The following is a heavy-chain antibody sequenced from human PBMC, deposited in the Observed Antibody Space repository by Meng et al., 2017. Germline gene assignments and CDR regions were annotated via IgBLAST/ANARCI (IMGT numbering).Heavy chain of an antibody. V-gene: IGHV3-30*01. D-gene: IGHD4-17*01. Sequence: GESLKISCAASGFTFSSYAMHWVRQAPGKGLEWVAVISYDGSNKYYADSVKGRFTISRDNSKNTLYLQMNSLRAEDTALYYCAKDVDYGDYGDYGMDVWGQGTTVTVSS. CDR3: AKDVDYGDYGDYGMDV. CDR2: ISYDGSNK. J-gene: IGHJ6*01. CDR1: GFTFSSYA.